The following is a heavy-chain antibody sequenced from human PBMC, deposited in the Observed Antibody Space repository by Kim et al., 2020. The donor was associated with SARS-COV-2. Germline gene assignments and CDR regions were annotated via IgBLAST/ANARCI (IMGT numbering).Heavy chain of an antibody. CDR3: ARAKVVPTTPMDF. D-gene: IGHD2-2*01. CDR1: GFTFSTYW. J-gene: IGHJ1*01. CDR2: INTDGSGR. V-gene: IGHV3-48*03. Sequence: GGSLRLSCAASGFTFSTYWMTWVRQAPGKGLEWVSCINTDGSGRHYADSVKGRFTISRDNAKNSLYLQMNSLRAEDTAVYYCARAKVVPTTPMDFWGQGT.